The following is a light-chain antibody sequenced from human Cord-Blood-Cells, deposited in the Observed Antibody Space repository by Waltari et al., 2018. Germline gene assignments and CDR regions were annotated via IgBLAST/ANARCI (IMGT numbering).Light chain of an antibody. Sequence: NFMLTQPHSVSESPGKTVTISCTGSSGSIASNYVQWYQQRPGSAPTTVIYEDNQRPSGVPDRFSSSIDSSSNSASLTISGLKTEDEADYYCQSYDSSNQRIFGGGTKLTVL. J-gene: IGLJ2*01. CDR2: EDN. V-gene: IGLV6-57*02. CDR1: SGSIASNY. CDR3: QSYDSSNQRI.